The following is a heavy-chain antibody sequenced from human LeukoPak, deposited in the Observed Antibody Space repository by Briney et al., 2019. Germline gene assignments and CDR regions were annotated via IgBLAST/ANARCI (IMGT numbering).Heavy chain of an antibody. CDR1: GFTFSSYS. J-gene: IGHJ3*02. CDR2: ISSSSSYI. CDR3: ARGFPARRGAFDI. D-gene: IGHD6-6*01. V-gene: IGHV3-21*06. Sequence: GGSLRLSCAASGFTFSSYSMNWVRQAPGKGLEWVSSISSSSSYIYYADSVKGRFTISRDNAKNSLYLQMYSLRAEDTAVYYCARGFPARRGAFDIWGQGTKVTVSS.